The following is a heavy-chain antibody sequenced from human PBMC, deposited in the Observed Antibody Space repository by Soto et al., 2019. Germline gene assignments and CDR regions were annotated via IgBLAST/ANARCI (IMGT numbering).Heavy chain of an antibody. CDR1: GASIINYY. Sequence: PSETLSLTCTVSGASIINYYWAWIRQSPGGGLESIGYVSNTATTTYNPSIKNQVNISVDASKNQFYLKLRSVTAADTAVYYCSIVGGYDFWSGYYTDSYYGMDVWGQGTTVTVSS. D-gene: IGHD3-3*01. V-gene: IGHV4-59*01. J-gene: IGHJ6*02. CDR2: VSNTATT. CDR3: SIVGGYDFWSGYYTDSYYGMDV.